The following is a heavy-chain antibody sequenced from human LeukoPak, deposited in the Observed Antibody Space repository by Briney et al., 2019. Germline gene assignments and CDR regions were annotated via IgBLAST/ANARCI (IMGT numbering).Heavy chain of an antibody. CDR1: GFTFSSYA. CDR3: AKVVGYDILTGYSPDY. J-gene: IGHJ4*02. Sequence: GRSLRLSCAASGFTFSSYAMSWVRQAPGKGLEWVSAISGSGGSTYYADSVKGRFTISRDNSKNTLYLQMNSLRAEDTAVYYCAKVVGYDILTGYSPDYWGQGTLVTVSS. V-gene: IGHV3-23*01. CDR2: ISGSGGST. D-gene: IGHD3-9*01.